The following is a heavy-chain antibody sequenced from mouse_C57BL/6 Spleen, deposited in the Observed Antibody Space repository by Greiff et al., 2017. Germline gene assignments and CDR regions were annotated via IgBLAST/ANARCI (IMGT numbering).Heavy chain of an antibody. CDR3: AKQSDYDGGYYAMDY. J-gene: IGHJ4*01. CDR1: GFSLTSYG. CDR2: IWGGGST. Sequence: VKVVESGPGLVAPSQSLSITCTVSGFSLTSYGVDWVRQPPGKGLEWLGVIWGGGSTNYNSALMSRLSISKDNSKSQVFLKMNSLQTDDTAMYYCAKQSDYDGGYYAMDYWGQGTSVTVSS. D-gene: IGHD2-4*01. V-gene: IGHV2-9*01.